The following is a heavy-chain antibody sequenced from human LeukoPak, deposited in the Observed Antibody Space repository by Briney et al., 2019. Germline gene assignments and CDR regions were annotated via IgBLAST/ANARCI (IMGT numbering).Heavy chain of an antibody. Sequence: GGSLRLSCVASGFTFSRYVMHWVRQAPGKGLEWVAFISYDGNNKYYADSVKGRFTISRDNSKNTLYLQMNSLRTEDTAVYYCATESMLDWSGFDYWGQGTLVTVSS. J-gene: IGHJ4*02. V-gene: IGHV3-30*04. D-gene: IGHD3-9*01. CDR3: ATESMLDWSGFDY. CDR2: ISYDGNNK. CDR1: GFTFSRYV.